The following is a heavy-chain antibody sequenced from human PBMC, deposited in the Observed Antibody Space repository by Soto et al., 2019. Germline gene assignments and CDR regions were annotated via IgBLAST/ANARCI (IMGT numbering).Heavy chain of an antibody. J-gene: IGHJ2*01. CDR3: AEDHYTVRGNYWSFDL. Sequence: QVQLVETGGGVVQPGRSLRLSCAASGFTFSSYGMHWVRQAPGSGLEWVAVISYDGSNKYYADSVNGRFTISRDNSKNTLYLQMISLTAEDKAVYYCAEDHYTVRGNYWSFDLLGRGNLVTVSS. CDR2: ISYDGSNK. V-gene: IGHV3-30*18. D-gene: IGHD4-17*01. CDR1: GFTFSSYG.